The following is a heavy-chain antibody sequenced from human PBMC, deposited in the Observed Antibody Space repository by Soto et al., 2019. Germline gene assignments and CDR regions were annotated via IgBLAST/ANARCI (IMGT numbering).Heavy chain of an antibody. CDR2: VDPNGGGS. D-gene: IGHD4-17*01. Sequence: SSVKVSCKTSGYTFTSFGISWVRQAPGQGLEWMGWVDPNGGGSNSAQKFQGSVTMTWDTSITTAYLDLTRLTTNDTATYFCATWVDYGDFEGFXFWGQGTLVXVSS. CDR1: GYTFTSFG. V-gene: IGHV1-2*04. CDR3: ATWVDYGDFEGFXF. J-gene: IGHJ4*02.